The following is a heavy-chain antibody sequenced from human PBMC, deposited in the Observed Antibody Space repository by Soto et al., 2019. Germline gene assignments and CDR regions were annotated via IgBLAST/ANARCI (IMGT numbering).Heavy chain of an antibody. V-gene: IGHV5-10-1*01. CDR3: ARQGDGTAPYYFDY. Sequence: PGESLKISCKGSGYNFTSYWISWVRQMPGKGLEWMGRTDPSESYTYSSPSFQGHVTISADKSISTAYLQWSSLKASDTAMYYCARQGDGTAPYYFDYWGQGTLVTVSS. D-gene: IGHD1-1*01. J-gene: IGHJ4*02. CDR1: GYNFTSYW. CDR2: TDPSESYT.